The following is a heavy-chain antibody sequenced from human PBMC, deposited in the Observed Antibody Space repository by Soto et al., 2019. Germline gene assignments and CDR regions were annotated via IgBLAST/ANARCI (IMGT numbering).Heavy chain of an antibody. CDR2: IYYSGST. CDR1: GGSISSGDYY. J-gene: IGHJ5*02. CDR3: ARFNYYDNWFDP. D-gene: IGHD3-22*01. Sequence: PSETLSLTCTVSGGSISSGDYYWSWIRQPPGKGLEWIGYIYYSGSTYYNPSLKSRVTISVDTSKNQFSLKLSSVTAADTAVYYCARFNYYDNWFDPWGQGXLVTVSS. V-gene: IGHV4-30-4*01.